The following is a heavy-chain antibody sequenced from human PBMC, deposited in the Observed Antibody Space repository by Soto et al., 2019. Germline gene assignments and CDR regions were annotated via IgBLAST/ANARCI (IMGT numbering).Heavy chain of an antibody. CDR2: IYSGGST. J-gene: IGHJ4*02. CDR3: ARVPSGFYFDY. CDR1: GFTVSRNY. Sequence: GGSLRLSCAASGFTVSRNYMRWVRQAPGKGLEWVSVIYSGGSTYYADSVKGRFTISRDNSKNTLYLQMNSLRAEDTAVYYCARVPSGFYFDYWGQGTLVTVSS. V-gene: IGHV3-66*01. D-gene: IGHD6-19*01.